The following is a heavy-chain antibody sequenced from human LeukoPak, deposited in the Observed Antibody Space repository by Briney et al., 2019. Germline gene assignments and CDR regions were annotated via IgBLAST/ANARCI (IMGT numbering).Heavy chain of an antibody. V-gene: IGHV1-46*01. CDR3: ARDNSVEDTAWWFDP. Sequence: ASGKVSCKASGYTFTRYYMHWVRQAPGQELEWMGIINPSGGSTSYAQKFQGRVTMTRDTSTSTVYMELSSLRSEDTAVYYCARDNSVEDTAWWFDPWGQGTLVTVSS. J-gene: IGHJ5*02. CDR2: INPSGGST. CDR1: GYTFTRYY. D-gene: IGHD4-23*01.